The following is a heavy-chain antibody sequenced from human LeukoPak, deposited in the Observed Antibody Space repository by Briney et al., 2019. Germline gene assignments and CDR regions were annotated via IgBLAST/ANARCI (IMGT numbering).Heavy chain of an antibody. CDR1: GFTFSSYS. CDR2: ISSSSSNI. D-gene: IGHD3-9*01. V-gene: IGHV3-21*01. J-gene: IGHJ4*02. Sequence: GGSLRLSCAASGFTFSSYSMNWVRQAPGKGLEWVSSISSSSSNIYYADSVKGRFTISRDNAKNSLYLQMNSLRAEDTAVYYCARGQTGQDNSGQGTLVTVSS. CDR3: ARGQTGQDN.